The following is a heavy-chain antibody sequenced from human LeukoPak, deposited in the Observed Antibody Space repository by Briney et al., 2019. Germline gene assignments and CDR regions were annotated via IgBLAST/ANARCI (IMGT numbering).Heavy chain of an antibody. CDR2: ISSSSSYI. CDR1: GFTFSSYS. V-gene: IGHV3-21*06. CDR3: ARETIGNYFDY. Sequence: GGSLRLSCAASGFTFSSYSVNWVRQAPGKGLEWVSSISSSSSYIYYADSVKGRFTISRDNAKNLLYLQMNSLRAEDTAVYYCARETIGNYFDYWGQGTLVTVSS. J-gene: IGHJ4*02. D-gene: IGHD3-9*01.